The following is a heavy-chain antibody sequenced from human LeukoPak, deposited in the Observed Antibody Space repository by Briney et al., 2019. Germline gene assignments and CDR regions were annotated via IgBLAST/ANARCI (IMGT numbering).Heavy chain of an antibody. V-gene: IGHV3-7*01. CDR2: INQDGTEK. Sequence: GGSLRLSCAASGFNFSTYWMSWVRQAPGKGLEWVANINQDGTEKYHVDSVKGRFTISRDNAKTSLYLQMNSLRAEDTAVYYCARVGYCSVTSCYWRAFDIWGQGTMVTVSS. J-gene: IGHJ3*02. D-gene: IGHD2-2*01. CDR3: ARVGYCSVTSCYWRAFDI. CDR1: GFNFSTYW.